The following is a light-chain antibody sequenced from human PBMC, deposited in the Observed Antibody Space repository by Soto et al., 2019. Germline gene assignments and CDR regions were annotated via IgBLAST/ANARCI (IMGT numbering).Light chain of an antibody. J-gene: IGKJ1*01. V-gene: IGKV3-20*01. CDR2: GAS. CDR3: QQYGSSPWT. CDR1: QSVSSSY. Sequence: EIVLTQSPGTLSLSPGERATLSCRASQSVSSSYLAWYQQKPGQAPRLLIYGASSRATGIPDRFSGSGSGTDFTLTISRLEPDDFAVYYCQQYGSSPWTFCQGPRADIK.